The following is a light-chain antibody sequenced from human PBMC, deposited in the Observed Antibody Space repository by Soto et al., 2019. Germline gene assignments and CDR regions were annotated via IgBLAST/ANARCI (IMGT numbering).Light chain of an antibody. CDR1: NIGSKS. J-gene: IGLJ2*01. CDR3: QVWDSTTAVL. V-gene: IGLV3-9*01. Sequence: SYELTQPLSVSVALGQTARITCGGSNIGSKSVHWYQKRPGQAPVVVMYRDYHRPSEIPERCSGSNSGNTATLTISRAQAGDEADYYCQVWDSTTAVLFGGGTKLTVL. CDR2: RDY.